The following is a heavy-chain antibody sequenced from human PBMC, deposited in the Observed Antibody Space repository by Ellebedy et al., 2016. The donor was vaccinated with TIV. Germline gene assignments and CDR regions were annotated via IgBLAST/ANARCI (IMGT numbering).Heavy chain of an antibody. CDR3: ARGYGSGSYFYDGVCYDY. V-gene: IGHV5-51*01. D-gene: IGHD3-10*01. Sequence: GESLKISCKGSGYSFTSYWIGWVRQMPGKGLEWMGIIYPGDSDTRYSPSFQGQVTISADKSISTAYLQWSSLKASDTAMYYCARGYGSGSYFYDGVCYDYWGQGTLVTVSS. CDR1: GYSFTSYW. CDR2: IYPGDSDT. J-gene: IGHJ4*02.